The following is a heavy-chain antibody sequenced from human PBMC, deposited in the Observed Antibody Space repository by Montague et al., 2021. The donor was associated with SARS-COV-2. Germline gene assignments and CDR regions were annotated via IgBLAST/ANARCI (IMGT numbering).Heavy chain of an antibody. Sequence: SETLSLTCTVSGGSISSSNYFWGWICQPPGKGLEWIGSIYFGGGTYYXPSLKSRVTISVDTSKNHFSLKLTSVTAADTAVYYCARDVGEGFSVDDTEGGFDYWGQGTPVTVSS. J-gene: IGHJ4*02. D-gene: IGHD5/OR15-5a*01. CDR3: ARDVGEGFSVDDTEGGFDY. V-gene: IGHV4-39*07. CDR1: GGSISSSNYF. CDR2: IYFGGGT.